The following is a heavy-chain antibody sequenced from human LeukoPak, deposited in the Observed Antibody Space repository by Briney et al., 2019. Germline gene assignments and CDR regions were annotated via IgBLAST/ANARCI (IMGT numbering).Heavy chain of an antibody. D-gene: IGHD3-10*01. CDR1: GFTFRSYE. J-gene: IGHJ4*02. CDR2: ISRSGNAM. Sequence: PGGSLRLSCAASGFTFRSYEMNWVRQAPGSGLEWISYISRSGNAMYYADSVKGRFTISRDNAKNSLYLQMNSLRAEDTAVYYCARLRDGSGSYGHWGQGTLVTVSS. V-gene: IGHV3-48*03. CDR3: ARLRDGSGSYGH.